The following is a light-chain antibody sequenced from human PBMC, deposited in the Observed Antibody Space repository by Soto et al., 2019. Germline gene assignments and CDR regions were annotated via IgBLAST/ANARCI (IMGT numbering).Light chain of an antibody. Sequence: QSVLTQPRSVSGFPGQSVTISCTGTSSDVGGYNYVSWYQQHPGKAPKLMIYDVSKRPSGVPDHFSASKSGNTASLTISGLQPEDEADYYCCSYAGTYTFWVFGGGTKLTVL. CDR3: CSYAGTYTFWV. CDR1: SSDVGGYNY. CDR2: DVS. V-gene: IGLV2-11*01. J-gene: IGLJ3*02.